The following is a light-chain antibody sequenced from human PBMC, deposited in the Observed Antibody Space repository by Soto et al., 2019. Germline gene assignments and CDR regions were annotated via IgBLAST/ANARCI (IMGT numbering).Light chain of an antibody. V-gene: IGKV3-20*01. J-gene: IGKJ1*01. Sequence: EIILTQSPDTLSLSPGERATLSCRASQTVSSNYLAWCQQRPGQAPRLLIYGASTRAAGIPDRFSGSGSGTDFTLTISKLEPEDFAVYHCQQYGGSPRTFGQGTKVDIK. CDR3: QQYGGSPRT. CDR1: QTVSSNY. CDR2: GAS.